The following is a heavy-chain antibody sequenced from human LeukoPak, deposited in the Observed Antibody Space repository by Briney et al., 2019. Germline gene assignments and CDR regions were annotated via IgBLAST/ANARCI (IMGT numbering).Heavy chain of an antibody. V-gene: IGHV3-11*04. Sequence: PGGSLRLSCAASGFTFSDYYMSWIRQAPGKGLEWVSYISSSGSSIYYADSVKGRFTISRDNAKNSLYLQMNSLRAEDTAVYYCARAPGFNCSSTSCYYYYYMDVWGKGTTVTVSS. CDR1: GFTFSDYY. J-gene: IGHJ6*03. D-gene: IGHD2-2*01. CDR3: ARAPGFNCSSTSCYYYYYMDV. CDR2: ISSSGSSI.